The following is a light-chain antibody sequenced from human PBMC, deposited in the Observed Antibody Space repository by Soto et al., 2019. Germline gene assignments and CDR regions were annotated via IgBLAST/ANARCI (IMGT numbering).Light chain of an antibody. CDR3: QRYGSAPRT. J-gene: IGKJ1*01. CDR2: GAS. V-gene: IGKV3-20*01. Sequence: EIVLTQSPGTLSLSPGERATLSCRASQSVGSTYLAWYQQKPGQAPRLLIYGASSRATDIPDRFSGSGSGIDWALTISTLEPEDFAAYYCQRYGSAPRTVSQGAKVDSK. CDR1: QSVGSTY.